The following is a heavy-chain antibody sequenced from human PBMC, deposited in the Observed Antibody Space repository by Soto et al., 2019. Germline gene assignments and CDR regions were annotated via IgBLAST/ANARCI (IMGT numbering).Heavy chain of an antibody. D-gene: IGHD6-13*01. J-gene: IGHJ6*02. V-gene: IGHV1-69*13. CDR2: IIPIFGTA. CDR3: ARDGAAAGYYYYGMDV. CDR1: GGTFSSYA. Sequence: SVKVSCKASGGTFSSYAISWVRQAPGQGLEWMGGIIPIFGTASYAQKFQGRVTITADESTSTAYMELSSLRSEDTAVYYCARDGAAAGYYYYGMDVWGQGTTVTVSS.